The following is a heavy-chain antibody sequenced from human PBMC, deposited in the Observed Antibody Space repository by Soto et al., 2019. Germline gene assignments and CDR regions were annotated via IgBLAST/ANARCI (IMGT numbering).Heavy chain of an antibody. CDR3: AKVLLAFRGPDNLDY. CDR2: ISYHGTVQ. D-gene: IGHD3-3*01. CDR1: GFTFSNYG. J-gene: IGHJ4*02. V-gene: IGHV3-30*18. Sequence: GGSLRLSCAASGFTFSNYGMHWVRQAPGKGLDWVGVISYHGTVQYYADSVQGRFSISRDNSKNTVYLQMNSLTADDTAIYSCAKVLLAFRGPDNLDYWGPGTLVTVSS.